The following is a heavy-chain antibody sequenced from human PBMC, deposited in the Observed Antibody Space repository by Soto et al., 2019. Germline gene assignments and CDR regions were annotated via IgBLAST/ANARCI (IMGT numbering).Heavy chain of an antibody. CDR2: IYYSGST. CDR1: GGSISSGGYY. Sequence: KPSETLSLTCTVSGGSISSGGYYWSWIRQHPGKGLEWIGYIYYSGSTYYNPSLKSRVTISVDTSKNQFSLKLSSVTAADTAVYYCARDIAAAGSNWFDPWGQGTLVTVSS. V-gene: IGHV4-31*03. CDR3: ARDIAAAGSNWFDP. D-gene: IGHD6-13*01. J-gene: IGHJ5*02.